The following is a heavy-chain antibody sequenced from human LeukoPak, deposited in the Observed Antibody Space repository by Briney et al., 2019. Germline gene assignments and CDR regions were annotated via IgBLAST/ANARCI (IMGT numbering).Heavy chain of an antibody. CDR1: GFTFSSYS. Sequence: GGSLRLSCAASGFTFSSYSMNWVRQAPGKGLEWVSSISSSSSYIYYTDSVKGRFTISRDNAKNSLYLQMNSLRAEDTAVYYCARELRFFMDVWGKGTTVTVSS. V-gene: IGHV3-21*01. CDR3: ARELRFFMDV. J-gene: IGHJ6*03. CDR2: ISSSSSYI. D-gene: IGHD4-17*01.